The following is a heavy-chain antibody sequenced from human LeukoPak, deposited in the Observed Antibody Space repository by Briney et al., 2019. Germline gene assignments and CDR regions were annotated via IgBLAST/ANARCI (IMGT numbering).Heavy chain of an antibody. CDR3: AXSRTWLAGWFDP. Sequence: GGSLRLSCAASGFTVSSNYMSWVRQAPGKGLEWVSVIYSGGSTYYADSVKGRFTISRDNSKNTLYLQMNSLRAEDTAVYYCAXSRTWLAGWFDPWGQGTLVTVSS. V-gene: IGHV3-53*01. J-gene: IGHJ5*02. CDR2: IYSGGST. D-gene: IGHD5-12*01. CDR1: GFTVSSNY.